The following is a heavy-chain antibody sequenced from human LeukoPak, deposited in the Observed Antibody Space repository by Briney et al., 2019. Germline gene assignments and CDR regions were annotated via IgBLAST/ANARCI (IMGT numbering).Heavy chain of an antibody. Sequence: GGSLRLSCAASRLKISDYSMSWIRQSPGKGLEWVSSINNGGGVIQYANSVKGRFTISRDNAKNSLYLQMNSLTAEDTAVYYCATDYVSGSYYTLDYWGQGTLVTVSS. D-gene: IGHD3-10*01. V-gene: IGHV3-11*01. CDR1: RLKISDYS. J-gene: IGHJ4*02. CDR2: INNGGGVI. CDR3: ATDYVSGSYYTLDY.